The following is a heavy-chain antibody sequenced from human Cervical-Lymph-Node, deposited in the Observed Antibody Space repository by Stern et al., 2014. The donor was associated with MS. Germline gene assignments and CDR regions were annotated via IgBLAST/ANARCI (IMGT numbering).Heavy chain of an antibody. CDR1: GGSIISSNYY. V-gene: IGHV4-39*01. Sequence: QVQLQESAPGLVKPSETLSLTCTVSGGSIISSNYYWGWIRQPPGKGLEWIGAVYNGGRTFYTPSLKSRVTVSLDIFKNQFSLNLSSVTAADTAVYYCATYDFWSGYYSDFWGQGTLVTVSS. CDR2: VYNGGRT. J-gene: IGHJ4*02. CDR3: ATYDFWSGYYSDF. D-gene: IGHD3-3*01.